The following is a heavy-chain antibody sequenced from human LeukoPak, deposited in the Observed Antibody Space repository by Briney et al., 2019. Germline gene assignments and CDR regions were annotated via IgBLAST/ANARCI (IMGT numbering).Heavy chain of an antibody. D-gene: IGHD6-19*01. V-gene: IGHV3-23*01. J-gene: IGHJ4*02. CDR1: GFTFSSYA. CDR3: AKDNYLEVYSSGWFDY. CDR2: ISGSGGST. Sequence: GGLRLSCAASGFTFSSYAMSWVRQAPGKGLEWVSAISGSGGSTYYADSVKGRFTISRDNSKNTLYLQMNSLRAEDTAVYYCAKDNYLEVYSSGWFDYWGQGTLVTVSS.